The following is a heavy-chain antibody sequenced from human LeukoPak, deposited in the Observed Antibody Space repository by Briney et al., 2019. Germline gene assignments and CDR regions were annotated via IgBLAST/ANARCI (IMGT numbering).Heavy chain of an antibody. J-gene: IGHJ4*02. CDR3: AREKWLRLRGFEY. Sequence: GGSLRLSCAASGFTFSSYSMNWVRQAPGKGLEWVSYISSSSSTIYYADSVKGRFTISRDNAKNSLYLQMNSLRAEDTAVYYCAREKWLRLRGFEYWGQGTLVTVSS. V-gene: IGHV3-48*01. CDR1: GFTFSSYS. D-gene: IGHD5-12*01. CDR2: ISSSSSTI.